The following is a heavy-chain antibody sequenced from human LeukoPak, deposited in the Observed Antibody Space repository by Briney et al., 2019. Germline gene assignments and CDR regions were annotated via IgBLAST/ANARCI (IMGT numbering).Heavy chain of an antibody. CDR1: GGTFSSYA. CDR3: ARVDDRGWSAKGSY. D-gene: IGHD3-3*01. CDR2: MNPNSGNT. J-gene: IGHJ4*02. V-gene: IGHV1-8*02. Sequence: ASVKVSCKASGGTFSSYAISWVRLAPGQGLEWMGWMNPNSGNTGYAQKFQGRVTMTGDTSISTAYMELSSLRSEDTAVYYCARVDDRGWSAKGSYWGQGTLVTVSS.